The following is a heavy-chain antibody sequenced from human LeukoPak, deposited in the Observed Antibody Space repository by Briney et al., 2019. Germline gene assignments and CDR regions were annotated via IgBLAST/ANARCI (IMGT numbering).Heavy chain of an antibody. CDR3: ARTDSGSYYVHFDS. Sequence: GGSLRLSCAASGSTFSSYSMNWVRQAPGKGLEWVSSISSSSSYIYYADSVKGRFTISRDNAKNSLYLHMNSLRAEDTAVYYCARTDSGSYYVHFDSWGQGTLVTVSS. CDR2: ISSSSSYI. D-gene: IGHD1-26*01. J-gene: IGHJ4*02. V-gene: IGHV3-21*01. CDR1: GSTFSSYS.